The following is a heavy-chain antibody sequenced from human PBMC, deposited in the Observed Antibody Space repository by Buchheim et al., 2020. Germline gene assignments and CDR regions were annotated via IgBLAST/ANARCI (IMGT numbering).Heavy chain of an antibody. D-gene: IGHD6-13*01. CDR1: EYTFTGYY. V-gene: IGHV1-2*04. CDR3: AREYSSWYAPRPVNWFDP. CDR2: INPNSGGT. Sequence: QVQLVQSGAEVKKPGASVKVSCKASEYTFTGYYMHWVRQAPGQGLEWMGWINPNSGGTNYAQKFQGWVTMTRDTSISTAYMELSRLRSDDTAVYYCAREYSSWYAPRPVNWFDPWGQGTL. J-gene: IGHJ5*02.